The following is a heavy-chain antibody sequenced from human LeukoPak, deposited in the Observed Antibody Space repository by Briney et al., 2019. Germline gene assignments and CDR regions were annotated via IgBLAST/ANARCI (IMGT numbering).Heavy chain of an antibody. V-gene: IGHV7-4-1*02. CDR2: INTNTGNP. Sequence: GASVKVSCKASGYTFTSYAMNWVRQAPGQGLEWMGWINTNTGNPTYAQGFTGRFVFSLDTSVSTAYPQISSLKAEDTAVYYCAREARRYCSSTSCSTDAFDIWGQGTMVTVSS. D-gene: IGHD2-2*01. CDR3: AREARRYCSSTSCSTDAFDI. CDR1: GYTFTSYA. J-gene: IGHJ3*02.